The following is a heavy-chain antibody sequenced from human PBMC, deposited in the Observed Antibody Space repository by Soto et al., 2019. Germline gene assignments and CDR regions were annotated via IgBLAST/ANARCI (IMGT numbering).Heavy chain of an antibody. CDR2: INPSGGST. J-gene: IGHJ6*03. Sequence: ASVKVSCTASGYTFTSYYMHWVRQAPGQGLEWMGIINPSGGSTTYAQKFRGRLTMTRDTSTSTAYMELRGLRSDDSAVYYCARVRQLVGYFYYYMDVWGQGTLVTVSS. CDR3: ARVRQLVGYFYYYMDV. CDR1: GYTFTSYY. D-gene: IGHD6-6*01. V-gene: IGHV1-46*01.